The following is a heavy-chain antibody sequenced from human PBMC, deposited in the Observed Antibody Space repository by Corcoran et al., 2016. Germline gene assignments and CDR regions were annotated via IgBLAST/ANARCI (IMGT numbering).Heavy chain of an antibody. CDR3: ARSSWNDY. CDR2: IKGGENEK. J-gene: IGHJ4*02. CDR1: GFAFDTYW. Sequence: EVQLVESGGGLVQPGGSLGLSCPVSGFAFDTYWMNWVRQAPGKGLEWVANIKGGENEKYYVDSVKGRFTISRDNAKNLVFLQMNSLRAEDTAVYYCARSSWNDYWGQGTLVTVSS. D-gene: IGHD6-13*01. V-gene: IGHV3-7*01.